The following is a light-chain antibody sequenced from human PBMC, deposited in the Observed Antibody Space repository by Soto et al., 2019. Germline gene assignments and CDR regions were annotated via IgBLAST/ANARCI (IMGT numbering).Light chain of an antibody. CDR3: QQYKRYAVT. Sequence: DIQMTQSRSTVSGSVVDRVTRTCRASQSATTFLAWYQQKPGQAPKLLIYDASNLPRGVPSRVSASGSGKEFDLTISGLQTDDVEVYECQQYKRYAVTFGQGTKVDIK. V-gene: IGKV1-5*01. CDR1: QSATTF. J-gene: IGKJ1*01. CDR2: DAS.